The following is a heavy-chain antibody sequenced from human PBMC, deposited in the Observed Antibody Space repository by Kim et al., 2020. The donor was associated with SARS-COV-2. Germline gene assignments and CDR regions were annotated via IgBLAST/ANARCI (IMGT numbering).Heavy chain of an antibody. Sequence: SQTLSLTCAISGDSVSSNSAAWNWIRQSPSRGLEWLGRTYYRSKWYNDYAVSVKSRITINPDTSKNQFSLQLNSVTPEDTAVYYCARCPALEFIAAAEDYYYGMDVWGQGTTVTVSS. D-gene: IGHD6-13*01. CDR3: ARCPALEFIAAAEDYYYGMDV. CDR2: TYYRSKWYN. CDR1: GDSVSSNSAA. J-gene: IGHJ6*02. V-gene: IGHV6-1*01.